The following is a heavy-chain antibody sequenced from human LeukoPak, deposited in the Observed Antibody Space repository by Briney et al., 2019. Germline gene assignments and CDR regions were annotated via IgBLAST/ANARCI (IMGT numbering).Heavy chain of an antibody. Sequence: SETLSLTCGVSGGSVSSTNWWTWIRQPPGKGLEWIGEVHLDGRTNFNPSLKSRLTMSVDLSENNVSLKLTSVTAADTAVYYCARSVVTLYWYFDLWGRGTLVTVSS. CDR2: VHLDGRT. V-gene: IGHV4-4*02. J-gene: IGHJ2*01. CDR1: GGSVSSTNW. D-gene: IGHD4-23*01. CDR3: ARSVVTLYWYFDL.